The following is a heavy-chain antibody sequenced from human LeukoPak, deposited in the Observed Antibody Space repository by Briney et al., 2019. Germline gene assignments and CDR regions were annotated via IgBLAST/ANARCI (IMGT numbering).Heavy chain of an antibody. CDR3: ARDRYDSSGYYSDFDY. CDR2: ISSSSSYI. CDR1: GFTFSSYS. J-gene: IGHJ4*02. D-gene: IGHD3-22*01. Sequence: GGSLRLSCAASGFTFSSYSMNWVRQAPGKGLEWVSSISSSSSYIYYADSVKGRFTISRDNAKNSLYLQMNSLRAEDTAVYYCARDRYDSSGYYSDFDYWGQGTLVTVSS. V-gene: IGHV3-21*01.